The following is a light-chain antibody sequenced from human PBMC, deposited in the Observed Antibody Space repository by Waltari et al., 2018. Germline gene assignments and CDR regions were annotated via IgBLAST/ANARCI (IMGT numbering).Light chain of an antibody. CDR3: QHYNSYPWT. Sequence: DIQMTQSPSTLSASIGDRVTITCRASQSISNWLAWYQQEPGKDPKLLIYTASNVESGGPARFSGSGSGTEFTLTISSLQPDDFATYYCQHYNSYPWTFGQGTKVEI. CDR1: QSISNW. V-gene: IGKV1-5*03. J-gene: IGKJ1*01. CDR2: TAS.